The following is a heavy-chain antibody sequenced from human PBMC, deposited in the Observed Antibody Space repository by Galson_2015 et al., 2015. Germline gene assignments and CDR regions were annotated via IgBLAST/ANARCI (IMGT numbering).Heavy chain of an antibody. J-gene: IGHJ4*02. CDR2: SHYSGIT. CDR3: ARNWRESSGWYVVGY. CDR1: GGSTSTSTHY. Sequence: SETLSLTCTVSGGSTSTSTHYWHWIRQPPGKGLEWVGNSHYSGITYYNPSLKGRVSISVDTSKNQFPLRLTSVTAADTALYFCARNWRESSGWYVVGYWGQGTLVTVSS. D-gene: IGHD6-19*01. V-gene: IGHV4-39*01.